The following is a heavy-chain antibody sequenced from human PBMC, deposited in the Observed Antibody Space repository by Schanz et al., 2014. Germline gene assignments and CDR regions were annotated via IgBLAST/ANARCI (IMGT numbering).Heavy chain of an antibody. CDR1: GGSISSGGYS. CDR3: ARVTTTEFLYYFDN. J-gene: IGHJ4*02. D-gene: IGHD4-17*01. CDR2: IYYSGTT. Sequence: QLQLQESGPGLVKPSETLSLTCTVSGGSISSGGYSWSWIRQPPGKGLEWIGYIYYSGTTYYNPSLKSRVTISVDPSKNQFSLKLTSVTAADTAVYYCARVTTTEFLYYFDNWGQGTLVTVSA. V-gene: IGHV4-30-4*07.